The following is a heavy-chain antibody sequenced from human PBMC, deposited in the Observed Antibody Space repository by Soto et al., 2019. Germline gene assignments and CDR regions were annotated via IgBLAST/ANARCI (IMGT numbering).Heavy chain of an antibody. Sequence: GGSLRLSCAASGFTVSSNYMSWVRQAPGKGLEWVSVIYSGGSTYYADSVKGRFTISRDNSKNTLYLQMNSLRAEDTAVYYCASITSYYYFDYWGQGTLVTVSS. CDR2: IYSGGST. V-gene: IGHV3-53*01. CDR1: GFTVSSNY. J-gene: IGHJ4*02. CDR3: ASITSYYYFDY.